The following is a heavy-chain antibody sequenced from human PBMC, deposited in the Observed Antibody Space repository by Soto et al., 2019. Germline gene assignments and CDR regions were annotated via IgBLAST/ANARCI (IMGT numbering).Heavy chain of an antibody. CDR3: ARGQVITFEHYDYVWGSYRSEGPLY. V-gene: IGHV3-74*03. Sequence: PGGSLRLSCAASGLTFRSYWMHWVRQAPGKGLVWVSRINTDGSVAMYVDSVKGRFTISRDNAKNSLYLQMNSLRAEDTAVYYCARGQVITFEHYDYVWGSYRSEGPLYWGQGTLVTVSS. D-gene: IGHD3-16*02. CDR2: INTDGSVA. J-gene: IGHJ4*02. CDR1: GLTFRSYW.